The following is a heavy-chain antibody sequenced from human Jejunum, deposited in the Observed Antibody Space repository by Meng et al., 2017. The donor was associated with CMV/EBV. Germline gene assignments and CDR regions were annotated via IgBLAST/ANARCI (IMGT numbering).Heavy chain of an antibody. D-gene: IGHD1-26*01. Sequence: AASGFTFSNYMMNWVRQAPGKGLEWVSSISISSFMYYADSVKGRFTISRDNAKNSLYLQMNSLRAEDTAVYYCARVFKGGNYFDYWGQGTTVTVSS. CDR1: GFTFSNYM. CDR2: ISISSFM. J-gene: IGHJ4*02. CDR3: ARVFKGGNYFDY. V-gene: IGHV3-21*01.